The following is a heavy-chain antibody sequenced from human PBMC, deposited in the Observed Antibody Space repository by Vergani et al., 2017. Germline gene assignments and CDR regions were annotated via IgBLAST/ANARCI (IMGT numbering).Heavy chain of an antibody. CDR1: GYTFTSYG. Sequence: QVQLVQSGAEVKKPGASVKVSCKASGYTFTSYGISWVRQAPGQGLEWMGWISAYNGNTNYAQKLQGRVTMTTDTSPTTAYLELRSLRSDDTAVYYCAVPRCGIGSYYYMDVWGEGTTVTVSS. CDR3: AVPRCGIGSYYYMDV. D-gene: IGHD1-26*01. J-gene: IGHJ6*03. V-gene: IGHV1-18*04. CDR2: ISAYNGNT.